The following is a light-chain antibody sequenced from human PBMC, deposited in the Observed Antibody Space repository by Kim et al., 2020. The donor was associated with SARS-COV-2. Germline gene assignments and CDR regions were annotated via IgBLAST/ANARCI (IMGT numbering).Light chain of an antibody. CDR2: SAS. J-gene: IGKJ1*01. Sequence: SPGERATLSCRASQSVSSAYLAWYQQRPGQAPRLVIYSASRRATGIPDRFSGSGSGTDFTLTIGRLEPEDFAVYYCHQYGSSRWTFGQGTKVDIK. CDR1: QSVSSAY. V-gene: IGKV3-20*01. CDR3: HQYGSSRWT.